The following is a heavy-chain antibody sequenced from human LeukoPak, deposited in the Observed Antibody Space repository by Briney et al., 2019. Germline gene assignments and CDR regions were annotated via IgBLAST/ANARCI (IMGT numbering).Heavy chain of an antibody. CDR1: GASISSGAYY. Sequence: SETLSLTCTVSGASISSGAYYWSWIRQHPGKGLEWIGNIYYSGSTYYNPSLKSRVTMSIDTSENQFSLRLGSVTAADTAVYYCASLFYGSTLSDYWGQGTLVTVSS. CDR3: ASLFYGSTLSDY. V-gene: IGHV4-31*03. CDR2: IYYSGST. D-gene: IGHD3-10*01. J-gene: IGHJ4*02.